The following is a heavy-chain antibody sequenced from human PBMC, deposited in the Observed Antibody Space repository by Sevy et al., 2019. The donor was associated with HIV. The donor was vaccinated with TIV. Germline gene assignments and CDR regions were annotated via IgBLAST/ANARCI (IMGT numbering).Heavy chain of an antibody. V-gene: IGHV5-51*01. Sequence: GESLKISCRGSGYSFSSFWIGWVRQMPGKGLEYMGIIYPGSSDTRYSPSFQGQVTISVDKSISTAYLQWSSLKASDSALYYCARSPVETPLDWFVRWGQGTLVTDSS. CDR1: GYSFSSFW. J-gene: IGHJ5*02. CDR2: IYPGSSDT. D-gene: IGHD3-3*01. CDR3: ARSPVETPLDWFVR.